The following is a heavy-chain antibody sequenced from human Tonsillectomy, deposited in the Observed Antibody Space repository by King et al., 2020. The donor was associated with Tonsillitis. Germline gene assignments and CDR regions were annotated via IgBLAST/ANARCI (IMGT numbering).Heavy chain of an antibody. CDR1: GYTFTGYY. D-gene: IGHD6-19*01. J-gene: IGHJ6*02. CDR3: ARSQAVAGRGPYYSGMDV. V-gene: IGHV1-2*02. Sequence: QLVQSGAEVKKPGASVKVSCKASGYTFTGYYIYCVRQAPGQGLEWMGWINPNSGGTNYAQKFQGRVTMTRDTSISTAYMELSRLRSDDTAVYYCARSQAVAGRGPYYSGMDVWGQGTTVTVSS. CDR2: INPNSGGT.